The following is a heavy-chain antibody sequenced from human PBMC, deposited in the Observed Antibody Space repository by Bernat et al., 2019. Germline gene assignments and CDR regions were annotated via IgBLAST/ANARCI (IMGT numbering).Heavy chain of an antibody. D-gene: IGHD6-13*01. V-gene: IGHV3-30-3*01. CDR2: ISYDGSNK. Sequence: QVQLVESGGGVVQPGRSLRLSCAASGFTFSSYAMHWVRQAPGKGLEWVAVISYDGSNKYYADSVKGRFTISRDNSKNTLYLQMNSLRAEDTAVYYCAGDVGRDGSWYWYFDLWGRGALVSVSS. J-gene: IGHJ2*01. CDR1: GFTFSSYA. CDR3: AGDVGRDGSWYWYFDL.